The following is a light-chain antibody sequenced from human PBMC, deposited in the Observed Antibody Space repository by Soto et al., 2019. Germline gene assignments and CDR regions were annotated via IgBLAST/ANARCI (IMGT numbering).Light chain of an antibody. CDR3: QQRYSTPRT. V-gene: IGKV1-39*01. CDR2: AAS. Sequence: IQMIQSPSTLSASVGHRATIISRACQSISSYLNWYQPKPGKAPKLMIYAASSLQSGVPSRFSGSGSGTDFTLTIRSLQPEDLATYDGQQRYSTPRTFGQGTKVDIK. CDR1: QSISSY. J-gene: IGKJ1*01.